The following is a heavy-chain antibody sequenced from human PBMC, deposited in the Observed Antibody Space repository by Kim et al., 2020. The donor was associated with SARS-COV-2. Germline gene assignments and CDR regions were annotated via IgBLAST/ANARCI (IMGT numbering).Heavy chain of an antibody. Sequence: GGSLRLSCAASGFTFSSYAMHWVRQAPGKGLEWVAVISYDGSNKYYADSVKGRFTISRDNSKNTLYLQMNSLRAEDTAVYYCARSPPRDYYGSARTFDYWGQGTLVTVSS. CDR1: GFTFSSYA. J-gene: IGHJ4*02. D-gene: IGHD3-10*01. CDR3: ARSPPRDYYGSARTFDY. CDR2: ISYDGSNK. V-gene: IGHV3-30*04.